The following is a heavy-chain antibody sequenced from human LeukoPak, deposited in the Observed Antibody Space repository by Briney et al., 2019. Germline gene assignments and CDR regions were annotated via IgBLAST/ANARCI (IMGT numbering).Heavy chain of an antibody. CDR2: INHGGST. J-gene: IGHJ4*02. Sequence: SETLSLTCAVYGGSFSGYYWSWIRQPPGKGLEWIGEINHGGSTNYNPSLKSRVTISVDTSKNQFSLKLSSVTAADTAVYYCARHGHGVRYFDWLGWPGYFDYWGQGTLVTVSS. CDR1: GGSFSGYY. CDR3: ARHGHGVRYFDWLGWPGYFDY. D-gene: IGHD3-9*01. V-gene: IGHV4-34*01.